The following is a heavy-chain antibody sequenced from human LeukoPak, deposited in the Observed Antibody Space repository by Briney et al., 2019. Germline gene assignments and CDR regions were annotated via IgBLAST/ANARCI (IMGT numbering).Heavy chain of an antibody. V-gene: IGHV6-1*01. D-gene: IGHD4-17*01. CDR2: TYYRSKWSS. Sequence: SQTLSLTCAISGDSVSSKSAAWNWIRQSPSRGLEWLGRTYYRSKWSSGYAESVKSRITINPDTSKNQFSLQLKSVTPKDTAVYYCARDLDYGDYVRSDYYGMDVWGQGTTVTVSS. CDR1: GDSVSSKSAA. CDR3: ARDLDYGDYVRSDYYGMDV. J-gene: IGHJ6*02.